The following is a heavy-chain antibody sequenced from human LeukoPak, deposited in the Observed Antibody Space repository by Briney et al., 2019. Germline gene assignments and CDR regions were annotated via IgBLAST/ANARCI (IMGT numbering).Heavy chain of an antibody. CDR2: IYTSGST. Sequence: SETLSLTCTVSGGSISSGSYYWSWIRQPAGKGLEWIGRIYTSGSTNYNPSLKSRVTISVDTSKNQFSLKLSSVTAADTAVYYCARGRNRLFGYWGQGTLVTVSS. D-gene: IGHD2/OR15-2a*01. V-gene: IGHV4-61*02. CDR1: GGSISSGSYY. J-gene: IGHJ4*02. CDR3: ARGRNRLFGY.